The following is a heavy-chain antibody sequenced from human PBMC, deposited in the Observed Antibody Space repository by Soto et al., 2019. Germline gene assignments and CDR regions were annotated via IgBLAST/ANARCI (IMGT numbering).Heavy chain of an antibody. Sequence: QLQLQESGSGLVKPSQTLSLTCAVSGGSISSGGYSWSWIQQPPGKGLEWIGYIYHSGSTYYNPSLKSRVTISVDRSKNQFSLKLSSVTAADTAVYYCARGKVTGGWFDPWGQGTLVTVSS. V-gene: IGHV4-30-2*01. CDR2: IYHSGST. CDR1: GGSISSGGYS. D-gene: IGHD2-21*02. J-gene: IGHJ5*02. CDR3: ARGKVTGGWFDP.